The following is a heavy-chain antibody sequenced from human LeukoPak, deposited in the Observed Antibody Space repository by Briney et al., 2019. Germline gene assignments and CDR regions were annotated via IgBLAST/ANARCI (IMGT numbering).Heavy chain of an antibody. CDR2: ISSDGGNK. D-gene: IGHD2-2*01. CDR1: GFIFNTYS. Sequence: PGGSLRLSCAASGFIFNTYSLHWVRQAPGKGLEWVALISSDGGNKYYADSVKGRFTISRDNSKNTLYLQMNSLRPEDTSIYYCARDGGDIVVVPAAPPAVYYYYYMDVWGKGTTVTVSS. J-gene: IGHJ6*03. V-gene: IGHV3-30-3*01. CDR3: ARDGGDIVVVPAAPPAVYYYYYMDV.